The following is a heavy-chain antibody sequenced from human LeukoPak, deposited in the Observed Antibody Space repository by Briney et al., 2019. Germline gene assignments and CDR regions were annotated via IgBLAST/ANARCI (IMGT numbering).Heavy chain of an antibody. CDR2: INWNGGST. J-gene: IGHJ4*02. CDR3: AKVLNRDSLVGGYFDY. Sequence: GGSLRLSCAASGFTLDVYVMSWVRHAPGKGLEWVSGINWNGGSTVYADSVKGRFTISRDNAKNSLYLQMNSLRAEDTALYYCAKVLNRDSLVGGYFDYWGQGTLVTVSS. V-gene: IGHV3-20*04. D-gene: IGHD3-16*01. CDR1: GFTLDVYV.